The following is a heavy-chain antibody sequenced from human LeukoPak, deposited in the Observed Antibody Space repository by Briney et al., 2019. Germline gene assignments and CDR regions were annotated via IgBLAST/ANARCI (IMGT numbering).Heavy chain of an antibody. CDR1: GFTFSSYG. D-gene: IGHD2-15*01. V-gene: IGHV3-33*01. Sequence: LRLSCAASGFTFSSYGMHWVRQAPGKGLEWVAVIWYDGSNKYYADSVKGRFTISRDNSKNTLYLQMNSLRAEDTAVYYCARDFFTDYCSGGSCDAYFDYWGQGTLVTVSS. CDR3: ARDFFTDYCSGGSCDAYFDY. J-gene: IGHJ4*02. CDR2: IWYDGSNK.